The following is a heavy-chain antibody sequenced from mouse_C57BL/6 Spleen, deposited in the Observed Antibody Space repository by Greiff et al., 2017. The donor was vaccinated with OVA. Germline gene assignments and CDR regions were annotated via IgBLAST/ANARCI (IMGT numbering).Heavy chain of an antibody. Sequence: DVHLVESGGGLVKPGGSLKLSCAASGFTFSDYGMHWVRQAPEQGLEWVAYISSGSSTIYYADTVKGRFTISRDNAKNTLFLQMTSLRSEDTAMYYCARWGVPYFDYWGQGTTLTVSS. D-gene: IGHD2-14*01. CDR3: ARWGVPYFDY. CDR2: ISSGSSTI. V-gene: IGHV5-17*01. J-gene: IGHJ2*01. CDR1: GFTFSDYG.